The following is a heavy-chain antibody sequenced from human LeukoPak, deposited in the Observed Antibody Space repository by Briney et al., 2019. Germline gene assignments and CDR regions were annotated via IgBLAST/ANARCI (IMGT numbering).Heavy chain of an antibody. Sequence: KPSETLSLTCTVSDGSISDTTYHWGWVRQPPGKGLEWIGSIYYTGKTYYSPSLKSRVTISVDTSKNQFSLKLNLLTASDTAVYYCAREISSNLRAWGQGTLVTVSS. V-gene: IGHV4-39*01. D-gene: IGHD6-13*01. CDR1: DGSISDTTYH. CDR2: IYYTGKT. CDR3: AREISSNLRA. J-gene: IGHJ5*02.